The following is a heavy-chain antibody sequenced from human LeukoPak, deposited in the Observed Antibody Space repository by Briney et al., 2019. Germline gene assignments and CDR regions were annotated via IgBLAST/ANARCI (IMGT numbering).Heavy chain of an antibody. CDR2: INYSGST. D-gene: IGHD6-19*01. J-gene: IGHJ3*02. CDR1: GVSISSYY. V-gene: IGHV4-59*01. Sequence: SETLSLTCTVSGVSISSYYWSWIRQPPGKGLEWIGYINYSGSTNYNPSLKSRVTISVDTSKNQFSLKLSSVTAADTAVYYCATAIAVANDAFDIWGQGTMVTVSS. CDR3: ATAIAVANDAFDI.